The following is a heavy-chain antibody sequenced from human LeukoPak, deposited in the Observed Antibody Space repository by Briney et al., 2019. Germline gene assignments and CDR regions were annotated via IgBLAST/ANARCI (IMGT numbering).Heavy chain of an antibody. J-gene: IGHJ5*02. CDR2: IKEDGSEK. D-gene: IGHD2/OR15-2a*01. CDR1: GFTISDYW. V-gene: IGHV3-7*01. CDR3: ARDNPLYNWFDP. Sequence: GGSLRLSCAASGFTISDYWMSWVRQAPGKGLEWVANIKEDGSEKNYVDSAKGRFTISRDNSKNTLYLQMNSLRAEDTAVYYCARDNPLYNWFDPWGQGTLVTVSS.